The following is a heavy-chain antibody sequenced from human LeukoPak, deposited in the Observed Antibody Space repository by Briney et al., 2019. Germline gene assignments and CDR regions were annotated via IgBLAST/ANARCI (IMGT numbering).Heavy chain of an antibody. V-gene: IGHV3-30*02. CDR2: IRYDGSNK. CDR3: LTDSPIVVVTAYDY. Sequence: PGGSLTLSCPASGFTFSSYGMHWVRQAPGKGLEWVAFIRYDGSNKYYADSVKGRFTISRDNSKNTLYLQMNSLRAEYTAVYYCLTDSPIVVVTAYDYWGQGTLVTVSS. CDR1: GFTFSSYG. J-gene: IGHJ4*02. D-gene: IGHD2-21*02.